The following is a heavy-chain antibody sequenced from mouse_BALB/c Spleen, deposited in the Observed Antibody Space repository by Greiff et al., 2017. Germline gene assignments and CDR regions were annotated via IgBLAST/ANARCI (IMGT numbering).Heavy chain of an antibody. CDR1: GYTFTSYW. D-gene: IGHD2-1*01. J-gene: IGHJ2*01. Sequence: VQLQQSGAELAKPGASVKMSCKASGYTFTSYWMHWVKQRPGQGLEWIGYINPSTGYTEYNQKFKDKATLTADKSSSTAYMQLSSLTSEDSAVYYCANGNYGDWGQGTTLTVSS. V-gene: IGHV1-7*01. CDR2: INPSTGYT. CDR3: ANGNYGD.